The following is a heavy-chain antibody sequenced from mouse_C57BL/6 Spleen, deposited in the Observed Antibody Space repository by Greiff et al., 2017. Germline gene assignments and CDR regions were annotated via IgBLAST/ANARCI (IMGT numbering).Heavy chain of an antibody. Sequence: EVKLVESGAELVRPGASVKLSCTASGFNIKDDYMHWVKQRPEQGLEWIGWIDPENGDTEYGSKFQGKATITADTSSNTAYLQLSSLTSEDTAVYYCTPYPVWGQGTTLTVSS. CDR2: IDPENGDT. V-gene: IGHV14-4*01. CDR1: GFNIKDDY. CDR3: TPYPV. J-gene: IGHJ2*01.